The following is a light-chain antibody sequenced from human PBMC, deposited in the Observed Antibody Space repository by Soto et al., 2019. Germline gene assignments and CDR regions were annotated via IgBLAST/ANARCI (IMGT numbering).Light chain of an antibody. Sequence: QSALTQPASVSGSPGQSITISCTGTSSDVGSYNLVSWYQQHPGKAPKLMIYEGSKRPSGVSNRFSGSKFGNTASLTISGLQAEDEADYYCCSYAGSSTWVFGGGTKLTVL. CDR1: SSDVGSYNL. CDR3: CSYAGSSTWV. CDR2: EGS. J-gene: IGLJ3*02. V-gene: IGLV2-23*01.